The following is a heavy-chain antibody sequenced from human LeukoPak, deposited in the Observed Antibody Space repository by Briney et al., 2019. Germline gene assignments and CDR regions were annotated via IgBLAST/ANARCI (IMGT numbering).Heavy chain of an antibody. CDR1: GGSISSNNW. CDR3: VRDVGAAPDYYFDY. J-gene: IGHJ4*02. D-gene: IGHD1-26*01. Sequence: SGTLSLTCAVSGGSISSNNWWRWVRQPPGKRLEWIGEIYDTGSTNYKSSLKSPFTMTVDKSKNQFSLRLTTVTAADTAVYYCVRDVGAAPDYYFDYWGQGTLVTVSS. CDR2: IYDTGST. V-gene: IGHV4-4*02.